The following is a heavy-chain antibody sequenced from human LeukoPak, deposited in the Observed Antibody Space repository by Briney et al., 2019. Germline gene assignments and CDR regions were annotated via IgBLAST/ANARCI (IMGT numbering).Heavy chain of an antibody. CDR1: GFTFSSYS. CDR3: ARVGCSGGTCYDY. V-gene: IGHV3-21*01. Sequence: PGGSLRLSCAASGFTFSSYSMYWVRQAPGKGLEWVSFISGGSNYIYYIDSVKGRFTISRDNAKNSLYLQMNSLRVEDTAIYYCARVGCSGGTCYDYWGQGTLVTVSS. D-gene: IGHD2-15*01. J-gene: IGHJ4*02. CDR2: ISGGSNYI.